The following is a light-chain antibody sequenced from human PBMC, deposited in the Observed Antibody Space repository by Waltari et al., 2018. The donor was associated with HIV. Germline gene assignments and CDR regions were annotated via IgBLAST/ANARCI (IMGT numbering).Light chain of an antibody. Sequence: QSALTQPASGSGSPGQSITISCTGPRSDVGSYNLVSWYQQHPGKAPQLMIYEVSTRPSGVSKRFSGYKSGNTASLTISGLQAEDEADYYCCSYAGSSTFVVFGGGTKLTVL. CDR3: CSYAGSSTFVV. CDR1: RSDVGSYNL. J-gene: IGLJ2*01. CDR2: EVS. V-gene: IGLV2-23*02.